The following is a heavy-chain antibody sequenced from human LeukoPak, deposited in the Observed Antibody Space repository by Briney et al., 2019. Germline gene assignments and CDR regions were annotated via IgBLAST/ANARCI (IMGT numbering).Heavy chain of an antibody. V-gene: IGHV3-7*01. CDR3: ARGGATRPDY. J-gene: IGHJ4*02. Sequence: PGGSLRLSCAASGFTFSNYWMSWVRQAPGKGLEWVANIKEDGSEKYYVDSVKGRFTNSRDNAKNSLYLQMNSLRAEDTAVYYCARGGATRPDYWGQGALVTVSS. CDR1: GFTFSNYW. D-gene: IGHD6-6*01. CDR2: IKEDGSEK.